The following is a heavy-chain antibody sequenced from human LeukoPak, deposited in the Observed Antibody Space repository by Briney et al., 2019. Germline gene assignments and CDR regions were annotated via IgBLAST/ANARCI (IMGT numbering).Heavy chain of an antibody. V-gene: IGHV3-7*04. D-gene: IGHD2-21*01. J-gene: IGHJ3*02. CDR2: IKYDGREG. Sequence: GESLRLSCAASGFTFSSSWIGWVRQAPGKGLEWVATIKYDGREGYYVDSVKGRFTISRDNAKTSLYLQMNSLRAEDTAVYFCARDRLYYAFDIWGQGTMVTVSS. CDR3: ARDRLYYAFDI. CDR1: GFTFSSSW.